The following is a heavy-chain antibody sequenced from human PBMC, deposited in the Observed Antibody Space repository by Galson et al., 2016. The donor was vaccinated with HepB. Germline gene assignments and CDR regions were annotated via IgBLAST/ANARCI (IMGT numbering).Heavy chain of an antibody. CDR2: IGSSTRNI. CDR3: ARGGSGNFQYYSDS. CDR1: GFTFSLHT. D-gene: IGHD6-19*01. Sequence: SLRLSCAASGFTFSLHTFNWVRQTPAKGLEWISYIGSSTRNIYYADSVQGRFTISRDTANNSLFLQLNSLRDADTGVYFCARGGSGNFQYYSDSWGQGALVTVSS. J-gene: IGHJ4*02. V-gene: IGHV3-48*02.